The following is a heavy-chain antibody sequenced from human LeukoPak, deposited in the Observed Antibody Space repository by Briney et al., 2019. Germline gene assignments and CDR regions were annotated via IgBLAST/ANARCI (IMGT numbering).Heavy chain of an antibody. V-gene: IGHV4-34*01. Sequence: SEALSLTCAVYGGSFSGYYWSWIRHPPGKGLEWIGEINHSGSTNYNPSLKSRVTISVDTSKNQFSLKLSSVTAADTAVYYCARPPYSSGLGGNWFDPWGQGTLVTVSS. D-gene: IGHD6-19*01. J-gene: IGHJ5*02. CDR2: INHSGST. CDR1: GGSFSGYY. CDR3: ARPPYSSGLGGNWFDP.